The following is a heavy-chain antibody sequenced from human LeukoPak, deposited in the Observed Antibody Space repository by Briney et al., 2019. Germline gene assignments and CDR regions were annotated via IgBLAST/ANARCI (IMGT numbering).Heavy chain of an antibody. CDR3: VRDRGSYRPIDY. V-gene: IGHV3-23*01. Sequence: GGSLRLSCAASGFTFSKYAMSWVRQAPGKGLEWVSVISGSGGTTYYADSVKGRFTISRDNSKNTLYLQMNSLRVEDTAVYYCVRDRGSYRPIDYWGQGTLVTVSS. J-gene: IGHJ4*02. CDR2: ISGSGGTT. D-gene: IGHD1-26*01. CDR1: GFTFSKYA.